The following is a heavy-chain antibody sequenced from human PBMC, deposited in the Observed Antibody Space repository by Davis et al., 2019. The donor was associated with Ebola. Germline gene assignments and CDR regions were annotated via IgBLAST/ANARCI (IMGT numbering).Heavy chain of an antibody. D-gene: IGHD6-19*01. V-gene: IGHV3-20*04. J-gene: IGHJ4*02. CDR3: ASLRARAGFAVAGADY. CDR1: RFTSSDNW. CDR2: INWKGGNT. Sequence: PGGSLRLSCAVSRFTSSDNWIHWVRQVPGKGLEWVAAINWKGGNTAYADSVRGRFTISRDNAQKSLYLQMNSLSAEDTALYYCASLRARAGFAVAGADYWGQGTQVTVSS.